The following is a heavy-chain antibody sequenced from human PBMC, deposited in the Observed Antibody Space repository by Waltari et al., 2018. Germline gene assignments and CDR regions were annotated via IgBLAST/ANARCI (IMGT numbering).Heavy chain of an antibody. D-gene: IGHD3-22*01. V-gene: IGHV3-23*01. Sequence: EGHLLESGGGLVQPGGSLRLSCVAPGFTFLNYAMSWVRQAPGKGLEWVSGISDSGVVTKYADSVKGRFTVSRDNSKNTLYLQLNSLRAEDTAVYYCARHLYSIDYLELDNWGQGTLVTVSS. J-gene: IGHJ4*02. CDR3: ARHLYSIDYLELDN. CDR1: GFTFLNYA. CDR2: ISDSGVVT.